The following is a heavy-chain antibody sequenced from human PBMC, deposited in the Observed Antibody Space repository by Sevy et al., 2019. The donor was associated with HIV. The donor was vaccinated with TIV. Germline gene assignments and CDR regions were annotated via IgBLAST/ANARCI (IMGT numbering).Heavy chain of an antibody. V-gene: IGHV3-53*01. CDR1: GFIVSSNY. CDR2: IYSGGNT. Sequence: GGSLRLSCAVSGFIVSSNYMTWVRQAPGKGLEWVSGIYSGGNTFYSESVRGRLTISRDNSKNTLYLQMNSLGAEDTAVYYCARGMILEGSWYGMDVWGQGTTVTVSS. D-gene: IGHD3-3*01. J-gene: IGHJ6*02. CDR3: ARGMILEGSWYGMDV.